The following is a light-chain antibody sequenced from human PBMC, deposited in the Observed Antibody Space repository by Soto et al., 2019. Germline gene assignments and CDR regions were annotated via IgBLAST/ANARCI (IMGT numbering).Light chain of an antibody. V-gene: IGLV1-40*01. CDR3: QSYDSSLSGSRV. CDR1: SSNNGAGYD. Sequence: QSVRTQPPSVSGAPGQRVTISCTGSSSNNGAGYDVHWYQQLPGTAPKLLIYGNSNRPSGVPDRFSGSKSGTSASLAITGLQAEDEADYYCQSYDSSLSGSRVFGTGTKVTVL. CDR2: GNS. J-gene: IGLJ1*01.